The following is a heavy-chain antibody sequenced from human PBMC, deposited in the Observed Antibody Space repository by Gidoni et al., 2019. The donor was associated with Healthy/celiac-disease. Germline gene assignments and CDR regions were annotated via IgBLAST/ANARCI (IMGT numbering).Heavy chain of an antibody. CDR1: GFPFSSYA. Sequence: EVQLLESGGGLVQPGGSLRLSCAASGFPFSSYAMSWVRQAPGKGLGWVSAISGSGGSTYYADSVKGRFTISRDNSKNTLYLQMNSLRAEDTAVYYCARGDSSSLEVLFDFDYWGQGTLVTVSS. J-gene: IGHJ4*02. D-gene: IGHD6-6*01. CDR3: ARGDSSSLEVLFDFDY. CDR2: ISGSGGST. V-gene: IGHV3-23*01.